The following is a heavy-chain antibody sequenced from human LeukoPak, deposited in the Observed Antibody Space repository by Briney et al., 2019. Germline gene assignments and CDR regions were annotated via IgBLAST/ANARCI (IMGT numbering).Heavy chain of an antibody. J-gene: IGHJ4*02. CDR2: ISNNGGYT. CDR3: AKGSAQWEIYDY. D-gene: IGHD1-26*01. V-gene: IGHV3-23*01. Sequence: PGGSLRLSCAASGFTFSSSAMSWVRQAPGKGLEWVSAISNNGGYTYYADSVKGRFTISRDNSKNTLYLQMNSLRAEDTAIYYCAKGSAQWEIYDYWGQGTLVTVSS. CDR1: GFTFSSSA.